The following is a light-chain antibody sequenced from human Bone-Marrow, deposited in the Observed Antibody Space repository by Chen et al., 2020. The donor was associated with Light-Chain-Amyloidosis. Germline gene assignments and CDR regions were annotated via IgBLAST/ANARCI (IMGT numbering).Light chain of an antibody. CDR1: SLRNYY. V-gene: IGLV3-19*01. CDR3: NSRDSDSNHVI. CDR2: GKN. Sequence: SSELTQDPAVSVALGQTLRTTCQEDSLRNYYASWYQQKPGQAPLLVIYGKNNRPSGIPDRFSGSSSGNTATLTITGAQADDEADYHCNSRDSDSNHVIFGGGTRLTVL. J-gene: IGLJ2*01.